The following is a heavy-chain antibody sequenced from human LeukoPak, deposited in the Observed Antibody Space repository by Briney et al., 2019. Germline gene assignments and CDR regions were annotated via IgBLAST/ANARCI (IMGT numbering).Heavy chain of an antibody. J-gene: IGHJ4*02. CDR3: ATRSASSYGGVFDF. CDR1: GYTFTHYA. Sequence: RASVMVSCKASGYTFTHYAMHWVRQAPGQSLEWMGWINTGNGNTKYSQKFQGRVTLTRDTSANTAYMEVTSLRSEDTAVCYCATRSASSYGGVFDFWGQGSLVIVSS. D-gene: IGHD3-16*01. CDR2: INTGNGNT. V-gene: IGHV1-3*04.